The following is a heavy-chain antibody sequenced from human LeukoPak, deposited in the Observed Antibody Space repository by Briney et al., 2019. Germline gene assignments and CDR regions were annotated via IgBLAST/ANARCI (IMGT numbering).Heavy chain of an antibody. Sequence: PGGSLRLSCTASGFTFGDYAMSWFRQAPGKGLEWVGFIRSKAYGGTTEYAASVKGRFTISRDDSKRIAYLQMNSLKIEDTAVYYCSRAVIGIVVVTGVDYWGQGTLVTVSS. J-gene: IGHJ4*02. D-gene: IGHD2-21*02. CDR3: SRAVIGIVVVTGVDY. CDR1: GFTFGDYA. CDR2: IRSKAYGGTT. V-gene: IGHV3-49*03.